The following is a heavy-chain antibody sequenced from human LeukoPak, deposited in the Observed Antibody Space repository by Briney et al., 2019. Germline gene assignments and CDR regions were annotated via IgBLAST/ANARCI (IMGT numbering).Heavy chain of an antibody. Sequence: GASVQVSCKASGYTFTSYSISWVRQAPGQGHEWMGWISAYNGNTIYAQKVKGRVTMTTDTSTSTAYMELRSLKSDDTAVYYCARASYCSGGSCYSDYWGQGTLVTVSS. V-gene: IGHV1-18*01. D-gene: IGHD2-15*01. CDR1: GYTFTSYS. J-gene: IGHJ4*02. CDR3: ARASYCSGGSCYSDY. CDR2: ISAYNGNT.